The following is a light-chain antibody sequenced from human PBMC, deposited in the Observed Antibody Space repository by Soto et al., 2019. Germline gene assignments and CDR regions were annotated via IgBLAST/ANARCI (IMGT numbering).Light chain of an antibody. J-gene: IGKJ5*01. Sequence: DMQMTQSPSTLSGSVGDRVTITCRASHSVSSWLAWYKQRPGKAPKILVYKASTLQSGVPSRFSGGGSGTEFTLTISSLQPDDFATYYCQQANSFPITFGQGTRLEIK. CDR2: KAS. CDR3: QQANSFPIT. CDR1: HSVSSW. V-gene: IGKV1-5*03.